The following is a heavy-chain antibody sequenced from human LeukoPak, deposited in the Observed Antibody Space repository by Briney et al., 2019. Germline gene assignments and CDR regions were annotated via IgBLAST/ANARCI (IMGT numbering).Heavy chain of an antibody. Sequence: SETLSLTCTVSGGSISSSSYYWGWIRQPPGKGLEWVGSIYFSGSSYYNPSLKSRVTISVDTSKNHFSLKLSSVTAADTAVYYCARARGDSSGYYNYWGQGTLVTVSS. CDR1: GGSISSSSYY. D-gene: IGHD3-22*01. V-gene: IGHV4-39*02. J-gene: IGHJ4*01. CDR3: ARARGDSSGYYNY. CDR2: IYFSGSS.